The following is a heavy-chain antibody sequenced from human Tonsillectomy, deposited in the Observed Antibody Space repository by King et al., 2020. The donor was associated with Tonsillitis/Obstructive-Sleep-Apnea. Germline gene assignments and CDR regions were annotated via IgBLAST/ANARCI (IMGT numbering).Heavy chain of an antibody. D-gene: IGHD3-3*01. V-gene: IGHV3-15*04. CDR2: IESKTDGGTT. CDR3: TSTPGITIFGVVDDY. J-gene: IGHJ4*02. Sequence: VKLVESGGGLVKPGGSLRLSCAASGFPFSHTSMSWVRQAPGKGLEWVGRIESKTDGGTTDHAAPVKGRFTLSRDDSKNTLYLQMSSLKTEDTAVYYCTSTPGITIFGVVDDYWGQGTLVTVSS. CDR1: GFPFSHTS.